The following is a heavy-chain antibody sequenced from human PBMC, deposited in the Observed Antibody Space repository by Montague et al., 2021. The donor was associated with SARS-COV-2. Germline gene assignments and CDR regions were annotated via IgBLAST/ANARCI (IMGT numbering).Heavy chain of an antibody. CDR2: IGLDGSNE. V-gene: IGHV3-33*06. D-gene: IGHD1-26*01. CDR1: GFSFSSYG. CDR3: AKDQGRERKRAFDS. J-gene: IGHJ4*02. Sequence: SLRLSCAASGFSFSSYGMHWVRLAPGKGLEWVAVIGLDGSNEYYADPVKGRFTISRDNSKNTLYLQMNSLRAEDTAVYYCAKDQGRERKRAFDSWGQGILVTVSS.